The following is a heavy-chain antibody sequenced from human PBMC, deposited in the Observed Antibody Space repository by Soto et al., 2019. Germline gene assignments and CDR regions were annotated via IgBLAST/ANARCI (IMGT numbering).Heavy chain of an antibody. CDR1: GGSISSGGYS. CDR3: ARVAWSSSWYFDY. D-gene: IGHD6-13*01. V-gene: IGHV4-30-2*01. CDR2: IYHSGST. J-gene: IGHJ4*02. Sequence: QLQLQESGSGLVKPSQTLSLTCAVSGGSISSGGYSWSWIRQPPGKGLEWIGYIYHSGSTYYNPSLKSRVTRSVDRSKNQFSLKLSSVTAADTAVYYCARVAWSSSWYFDYWGQGTLVTVSS.